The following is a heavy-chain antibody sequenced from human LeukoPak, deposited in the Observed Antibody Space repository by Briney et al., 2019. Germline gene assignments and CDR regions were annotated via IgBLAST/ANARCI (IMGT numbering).Heavy chain of an antibody. CDR1: GFTFSTYA. Sequence: GRSLRLSCAASGFTFSTYAMSWVRQTPERGLEWVSAIRDTGGNAFYADSVKGRFTISRDNSKNTLYLQMNSLRAEDTAIYYCATGRTTDCWGEGNLVTVSS. CDR2: IRDTGGNA. D-gene: IGHD1/OR15-1a*01. CDR3: ATGRTTDC. J-gene: IGHJ4*02. V-gene: IGHV3-23*01.